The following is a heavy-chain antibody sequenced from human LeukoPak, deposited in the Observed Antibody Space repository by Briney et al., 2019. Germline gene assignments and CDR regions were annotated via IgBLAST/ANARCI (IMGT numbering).Heavy chain of an antibody. Sequence: SETLSLTCAVYGGSFSGYYWSWIRQPPGKGLEWTGEINHSGSTNYNPSLKSRVTISVDTSKNQFSLKLSSVTAADTDVYYCARVGYSSSWYYYYYYYGMDVWGQGTTVTVSS. J-gene: IGHJ6*02. CDR3: ARVGYSSSWYYYYYYYGMDV. D-gene: IGHD6-13*01. CDR1: GGSFSGYY. V-gene: IGHV4-34*01. CDR2: INHSGST.